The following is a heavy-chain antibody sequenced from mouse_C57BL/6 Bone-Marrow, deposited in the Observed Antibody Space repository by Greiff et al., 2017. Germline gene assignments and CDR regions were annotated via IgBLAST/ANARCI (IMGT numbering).Heavy chain of an antibody. CDR2: ISSGSSTI. Sequence: DVKLVESGGGLVKPGGSLKLSCAASGFTFSDYGMHWVRQAPEKGLEWVAYISSGSSTIYYADTVKGRFTISRDNAKNTLFLQMTSLRSEDTAMYYCATDYGSNYFDYWGQGTTLTVSS. J-gene: IGHJ2*01. CDR3: ATDYGSNYFDY. V-gene: IGHV5-17*01. CDR1: GFTFSDYG. D-gene: IGHD1-1*01.